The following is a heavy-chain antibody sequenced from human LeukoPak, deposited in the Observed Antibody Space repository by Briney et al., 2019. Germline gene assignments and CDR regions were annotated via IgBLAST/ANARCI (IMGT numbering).Heavy chain of an antibody. V-gene: IGHV3-53*01. Sequence: GGSLRLSCAVSGFTVSSNYMSWVRQAPGKELEWVSVIYSGGTTHYADSVKGRFTISRDNSKNTLFLQMNSLRAEDTAVYYCARADGTGGPYDYWGQGTLVTVSS. CDR1: GFTVSSNY. CDR3: ARADGTGGPYDY. D-gene: IGHD3/OR15-3a*01. J-gene: IGHJ4*02. CDR2: IYSGGTT.